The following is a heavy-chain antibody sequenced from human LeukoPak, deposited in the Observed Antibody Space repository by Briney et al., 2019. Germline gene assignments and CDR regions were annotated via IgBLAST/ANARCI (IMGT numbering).Heavy chain of an antibody. CDR2: IYTSGST. Sequence: SETLSLTCTVSGGSISIYYWSCVRQPARKGLEWIGRIYTSGSTNYNPSLKSRVTMSVDTSKNQFSLKLSSVTAADTAVYYCARESDCGGDCYSVDDFDIRGKGAMVTASS. J-gene: IGHJ3*02. CDR3: ARESDCGGDCYSVDDFDI. CDR1: GGSISIYY. D-gene: IGHD2-21*02. V-gene: IGHV4-4*07.